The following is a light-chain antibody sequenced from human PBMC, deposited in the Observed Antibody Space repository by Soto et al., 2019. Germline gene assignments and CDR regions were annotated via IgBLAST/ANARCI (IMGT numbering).Light chain of an antibody. CDR3: CSYADGSIYF. Sequence: QSVLTQPASVSGSPGQSITISCTGTSRDVGAYDYVSWYLQYPDKAPQLLIYYVDHRPSGVSSRFSGSKSGNTASLTISGLQAEDEGDYYCCSYADGSIYFFGPAPKVTVL. CDR2: YVD. J-gene: IGLJ1*01. V-gene: IGLV2-14*03. CDR1: SRDVGAYDY.